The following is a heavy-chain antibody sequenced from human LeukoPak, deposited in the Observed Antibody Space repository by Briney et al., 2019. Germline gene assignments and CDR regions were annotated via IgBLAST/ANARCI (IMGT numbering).Heavy chain of an antibody. CDR1: GLTFSSYS. V-gene: IGHV3-21*01. Sequence: GGSLRLSCAASGLTFSSYSMNWVRQAPGKGLEWVSSISSSSSYIYYADSVKGRFTISRDNAKNSLYLQMNSLRAEDTAVYYCARTVVRLQLRSWVPFDYWGQGTLVTVSS. CDR3: ARTVVRLQLRSWVPFDY. D-gene: IGHD5-24*01. J-gene: IGHJ4*02. CDR2: ISSSSSYI.